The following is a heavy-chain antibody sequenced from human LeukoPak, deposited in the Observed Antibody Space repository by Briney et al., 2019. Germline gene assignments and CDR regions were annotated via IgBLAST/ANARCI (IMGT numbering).Heavy chain of an antibody. J-gene: IGHJ6*02. D-gene: IGHD3-22*01. V-gene: IGHV3-23*01. CDR3: ARGYDNSGYYYNSYRMDV. CDR2: ISGSGGST. CDR1: GFTFSSYA. Sequence: GGSLRLSCAASGFTFSSYAMSWVRQAPGKGLEWVSAISGSGGSTYYADSVKGRFTISRDNSKNTLYLQMNSLRAEDTAVYYCARGYDNSGYYYNSYRMDVWGQGTTVTVSS.